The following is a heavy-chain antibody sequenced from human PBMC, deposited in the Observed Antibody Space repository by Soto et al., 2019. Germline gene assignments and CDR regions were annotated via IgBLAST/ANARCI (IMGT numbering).Heavy chain of an antibody. V-gene: IGHV4-34*01. CDR3: ARGPRSNHDYIWGRYRRTDGFDY. CDR2: INHSGST. J-gene: IGHJ4*02. D-gene: IGHD3-16*02. Sequence: PSETLSLTCAVYGGSFSGYCWSWIRQPPGKGLEWIGEINHSGSTNYNPSLKSRVTISVDTSKNQFSLKLSSVTAADTAVYYCARGPRSNHDYIWGRYRRTDGFDYWGQGTLVTVSS. CDR1: GGSFSGYC.